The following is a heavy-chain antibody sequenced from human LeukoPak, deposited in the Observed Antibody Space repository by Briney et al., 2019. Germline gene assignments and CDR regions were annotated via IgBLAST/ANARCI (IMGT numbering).Heavy chain of an antibody. V-gene: IGHV4-39*01. Sequence: SETLSLTCSVSGGSFSSYNFYWGWIRQPPGKGLAWIGSIDYSGSTFYTPSLRRRMTITLDTSKKQFSLKLTSVTAADTAVYYCARGTSPFYGMDVWGQGTTVTVSS. CDR3: ARGTSPFYGMDV. CDR1: GGSFSSYNFY. CDR2: IDYSGST. J-gene: IGHJ6*02.